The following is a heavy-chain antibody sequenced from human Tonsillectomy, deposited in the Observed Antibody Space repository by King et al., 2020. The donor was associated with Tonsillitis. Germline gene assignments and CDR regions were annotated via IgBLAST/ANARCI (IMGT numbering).Heavy chain of an antibody. J-gene: IGHJ4*02. CDR3: ARGARGGSTAAGSPIDF. D-gene: IGHD6-13*01. CDR1: GFTFSDYA. V-gene: IGHV3-30*10. CDR2: ISSDGYNK. Sequence: VQLVESGGGVVQPEGSLRLSCAASGFTFSDYAIHWVRQVPGKGLEWVAVISSDGYNKYYTDSVKGRFTISRDDSKNTLFLQMNSLRPEDTTVYYCARGARGGSTAAGSPIDFWGQGTLVTVSS.